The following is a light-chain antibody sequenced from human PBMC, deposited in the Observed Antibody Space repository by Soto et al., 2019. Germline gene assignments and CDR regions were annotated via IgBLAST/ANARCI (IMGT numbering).Light chain of an antibody. CDR3: QPSDSSSST. CDR2: EAS. J-gene: IGKJ2*01. V-gene: IGKV1-5*03. CDR1: QSINNW. Sequence: DIQVTQSPSTLSASVGDRITITCRASQSINNWLAWYQQKPGKAPKLLISEASTLVDGVPSRFSGAGSGPEFPLAISCLQPVDFANCSCQPSDSSSSTFGQGTKLEIK.